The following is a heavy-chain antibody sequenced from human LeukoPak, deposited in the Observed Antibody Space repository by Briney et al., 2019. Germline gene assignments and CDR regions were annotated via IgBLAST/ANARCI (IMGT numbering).Heavy chain of an antibody. V-gene: IGHV1-69*13. D-gene: IGHD2-15*01. CDR3: ARGSLGTTSFDY. J-gene: IGHJ4*02. CDR1: GGTFSSYA. Sequence: ASVKVSCKASGGTFSSYAISWVRQAPGQGLEWMGGIIPIFGTANYAQKFQGRVTITADESTSTAYMELSSLRSEDTAVYYCARGSLGTTSFDYWGQGTLVTVSS. CDR2: IIPIFGTA.